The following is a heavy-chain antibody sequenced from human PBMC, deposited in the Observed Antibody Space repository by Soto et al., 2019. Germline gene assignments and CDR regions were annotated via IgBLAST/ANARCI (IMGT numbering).Heavy chain of an antibody. V-gene: IGHV1-69*01. CDR1: GGTFSSYA. J-gene: IGHJ4*02. Sequence: QVQLVQSGAEVKKPGSSVKVSCKASGGTFSSYAISWVRQAPGQGLEWMGGIIPIFGTANYAQKFQGRVTITADESTSTGYMELSSLRSEDTAVYYCARSAGGGGNSAIYFDYWGQGTLVTVSS. CDR3: ARSAGGGGNSAIYFDY. D-gene: IGHD2-21*02. CDR2: IIPIFGTA.